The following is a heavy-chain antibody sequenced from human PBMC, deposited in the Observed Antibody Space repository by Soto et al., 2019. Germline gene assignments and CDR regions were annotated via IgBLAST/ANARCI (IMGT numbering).Heavy chain of an antibody. Sequence: GASVKVSCKASGYTFTGYYMHWVRQAPGQGLEWMGWINPNSGGTNYAQKFQGRVTMTRDTSISTAYMELSRLRSDDTAVYYCARDHPYYYDSSGYYGFDYWGQGTLVTVSS. CDR2: INPNSGGT. J-gene: IGHJ4*02. V-gene: IGHV1-2*02. CDR1: GYTFTGYY. D-gene: IGHD3-22*01. CDR3: ARDHPYYYDSSGYYGFDY.